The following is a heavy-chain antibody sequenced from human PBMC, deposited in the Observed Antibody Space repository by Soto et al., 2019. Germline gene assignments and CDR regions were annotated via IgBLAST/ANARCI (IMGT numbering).Heavy chain of an antibody. V-gene: IGHV4-39*01. J-gene: IGHJ6*02. CDR3: ARRDYDTSGYYYVSYGMDV. D-gene: IGHD3-22*01. CDR1: GGSISSSSYY. Sequence: SETLSLTCTVSGGSISSSSYYWGWIRQPPGQGLEWIGSIYYSGSTYYNPSLKSRVTISVDTSKNQFSLKLSSVTAADTAVYYCARRDYDTSGYYYVSYGMDVWGQGTTVTVSS. CDR2: IYYSGST.